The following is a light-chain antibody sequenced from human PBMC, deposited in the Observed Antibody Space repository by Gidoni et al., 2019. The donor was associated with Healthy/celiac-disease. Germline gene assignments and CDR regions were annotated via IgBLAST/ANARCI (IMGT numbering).Light chain of an antibody. J-gene: IGKJ2*01. CDR1: QSVLYSSNNKNY. Sequence: VMTQSPDSLAVSLGERATINCKSSQSVLYSSNNKNYLAWYQQKPGQPPKLLIYWASTRESGVPDRFSGSGSGTDFTLTISSLQAEDVAVYYCQQYYSTPLFGQGTKLEIK. CDR2: WAS. CDR3: QQYYSTPL. V-gene: IGKV4-1*01.